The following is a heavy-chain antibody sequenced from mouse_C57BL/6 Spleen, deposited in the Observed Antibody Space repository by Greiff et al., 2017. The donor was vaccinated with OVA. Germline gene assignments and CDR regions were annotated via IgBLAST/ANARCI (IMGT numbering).Heavy chain of an antibody. CDR1: GFSLTSYG. CDR2: IWSGGST. CDR3: ARGSSPLYWYFDV. V-gene: IGHV2-2*01. D-gene: IGHD1-1*01. J-gene: IGHJ1*03. Sequence: VMLVESGPGLVQPSQSLSITCTVSGFSLTSYGVHWVRQSPGKGLEWLGVIWSGGSTDYNAAFISRLSISKDNSKSQVFFKMNSLQADDTAIYYCARGSSPLYWYFDVWGTGTTVTVSS.